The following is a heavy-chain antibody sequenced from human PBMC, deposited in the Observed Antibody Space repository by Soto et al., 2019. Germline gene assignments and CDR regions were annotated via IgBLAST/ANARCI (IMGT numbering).Heavy chain of an antibody. CDR2: IYPGDSDT. Sequence: PGESLKISCKGSGYIFAGYWIGWVRQMPGKGLDWMGVIYPGDSDTRHSPSFHGQVTISADKSISTAYLQWSSLKASDTAMYFCARLPGVRGVFDGFNVWGQGTMVTVSS. CDR1: GYIFAGYW. D-gene: IGHD3-10*01. CDR3: ARLPGVRGVFDGFNV. V-gene: IGHV5-51*01. J-gene: IGHJ3*01.